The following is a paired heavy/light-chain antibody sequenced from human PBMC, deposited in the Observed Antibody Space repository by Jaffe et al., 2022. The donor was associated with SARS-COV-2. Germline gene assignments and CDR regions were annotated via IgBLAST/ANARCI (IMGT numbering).Light chain of an antibody. Sequence: EIVLMQSPGTLSLSPGETATLSCRASQSIIGSFLAWYQQRPGQAPSLLIYGASTRATDIPDRFSGSGSGTDFTLTISRLEPEDFAVYYCQQYDTSPWTFGQGTKVEI. CDR2: GAS. CDR3: QQYDTSPWT. J-gene: IGKJ1*01. V-gene: IGKV3-20*01. CDR1: QSIIGSF.
Heavy chain of an antibody. J-gene: IGHJ4*02. Sequence: QVHLVQSGGEVRKPGASVKVSCKASGYTFTRFGISWVRQAPGQGLEWMGWISSYSGDTDYAERFRGRVTMTTDTSTNTAYMELSSLTSDDTAVYYCARLLYGDLLSFCDHWGQGTLVTVSS. V-gene: IGHV1-18*01. CDR1: GYTFTRFG. CDR3: ARLLYGDLLSFCDH. D-gene: IGHD4-17*01. CDR2: ISSYSGDT.